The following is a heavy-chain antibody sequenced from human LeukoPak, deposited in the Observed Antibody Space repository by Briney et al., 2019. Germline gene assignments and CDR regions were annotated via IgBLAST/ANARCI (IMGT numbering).Heavy chain of an antibody. D-gene: IGHD3-22*01. Sequence: PGGSLRLSCAASGFTFSDYYMSWIRQAPGKGLEWVSYISSSGSTIYYADSVKGRFTISRDNAKNTLYLQMNSLRDEDTAVYYCAKDRVIVVYDVFDRWGQGTMVTVSS. J-gene: IGHJ3*02. CDR1: GFTFSDYY. CDR2: ISSSGSTI. V-gene: IGHV3-11*04. CDR3: AKDRVIVVYDVFDR.